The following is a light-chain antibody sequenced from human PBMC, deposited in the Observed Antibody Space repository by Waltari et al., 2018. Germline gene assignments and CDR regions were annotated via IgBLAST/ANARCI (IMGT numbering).Light chain of an antibody. Sequence: EIVLTQSPDFQSVTPKEKGTITCRASQSIGSCVHWYQQKPDQSPKLLIKSASQSFSGVPSRFSGSGSGTDFTLIINSLEAEDAATYYCHQSSSLPFTFGPGTKVDIK. CDR3: HQSSSLPFT. CDR2: SAS. V-gene: IGKV6-21*01. J-gene: IGKJ3*01. CDR1: QSIGSC.